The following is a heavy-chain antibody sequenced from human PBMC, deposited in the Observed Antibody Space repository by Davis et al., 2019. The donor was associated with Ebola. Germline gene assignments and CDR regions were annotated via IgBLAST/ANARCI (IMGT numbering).Heavy chain of an antibody. V-gene: IGHV3-30*04. D-gene: IGHD1-26*01. CDR3: ARMYSGSPEGGDY. CDR1: GFTFRTYA. J-gene: IGHJ4*02. CDR2: ISYDETNE. Sequence: GESLKISCAASGFTFRTYAMHWVRQAPGKGLEWVAVISYDETNENYADPVKGRFTISRDNSKNTLFLQMNSLRAEDTAVYYCARMYSGSPEGGDYWGQGTLVIVSS.